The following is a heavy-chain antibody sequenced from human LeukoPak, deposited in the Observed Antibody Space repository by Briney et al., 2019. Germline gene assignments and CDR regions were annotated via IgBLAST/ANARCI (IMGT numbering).Heavy chain of an antibody. CDR3: ARDSGIAVAGSQEFDY. Sequence: GGSLRLSCAASGFTFSDHYVSWIRQPPGKGLEWVSYISSSGSTIYYADSVKGRFTISRDNAKNSLYLQMNSLRAEDTAVYYCARDSGIAVAGSQEFDYWGQGTLVTVSS. D-gene: IGHD6-19*01. J-gene: IGHJ4*02. V-gene: IGHV3-11*01. CDR2: ISSSGSTI. CDR1: GFTFSDHY.